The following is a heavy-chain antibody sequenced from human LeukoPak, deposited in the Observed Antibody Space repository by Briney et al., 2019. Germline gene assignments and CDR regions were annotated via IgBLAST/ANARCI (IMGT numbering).Heavy chain of an antibody. V-gene: IGHV1-2*02. J-gene: IGHJ5*02. CDR1: GYTFTGYY. Sequence: GASVKVSCKASGYTFTGYYMHWVRQAPGQGLEWMGWINPNSGGTNYAQKFQGRVTMTRDTSISTAYMELSRLRSDDTAVYYCARPLPRGIFGVVSLAPWGQGTLVTVSS. CDR2: INPNSGGT. D-gene: IGHD3-3*01. CDR3: ARPLPRGIFGVVSLAP.